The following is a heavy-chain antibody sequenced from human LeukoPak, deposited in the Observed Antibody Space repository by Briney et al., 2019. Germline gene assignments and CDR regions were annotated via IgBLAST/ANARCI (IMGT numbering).Heavy chain of an antibody. CDR2: ISSSSSYI. CDR1: GFTFSSYS. Sequence: PGGSLRLSCAASGFTFSSYSMNWVRQAPGKGLEWVSSISSSSSYIYYADSVKGRFTISRDNAKNSLYLQMNSLRAEDTAVYHCARGGMYSSSWLVAYWGQGTLVTVSS. V-gene: IGHV3-21*01. J-gene: IGHJ4*02. CDR3: ARGGMYSSSWLVAY. D-gene: IGHD6-13*01.